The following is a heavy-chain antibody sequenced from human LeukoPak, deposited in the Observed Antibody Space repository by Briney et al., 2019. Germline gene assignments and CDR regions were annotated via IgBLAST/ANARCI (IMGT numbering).Heavy chain of an antibody. Sequence: GGSLRLSCAASGFTFSSYAMHWVRQAPGKGLGWVAVISYDGSNKYYADSVKGRFTISRDNSKNTLYLQMNSLRAEDTAVYYCARDSPYSSSWPLGYWGQGTLVTVSS. CDR1: GFTFSSYA. D-gene: IGHD6-13*01. CDR2: ISYDGSNK. CDR3: ARDSPYSSSWPLGY. V-gene: IGHV3-30-3*01. J-gene: IGHJ4*02.